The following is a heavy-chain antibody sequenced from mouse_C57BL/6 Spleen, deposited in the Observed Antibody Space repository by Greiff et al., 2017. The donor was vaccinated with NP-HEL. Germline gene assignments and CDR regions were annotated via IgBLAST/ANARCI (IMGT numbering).Heavy chain of an antibody. V-gene: IGHV5-17*01. CDR2: ISSGSSTI. D-gene: IGHD4-1*01. CDR3: ARESAGTLGDY. Sequence: EVKVEESGGGLVKPGGSLKLSCAASGFTFSDYGMHWVRQAPEKGLEWVAYISSGSSTIYYADTVKGRFTISRDNAKNTLFLQMTSLRSEDTAMYYCARESAGTLGDYWGQGTTLTVSS. J-gene: IGHJ2*01. CDR1: GFTFSDYG.